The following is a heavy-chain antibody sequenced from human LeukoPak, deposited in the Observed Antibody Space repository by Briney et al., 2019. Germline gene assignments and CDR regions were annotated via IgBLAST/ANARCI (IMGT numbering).Heavy chain of an antibody. D-gene: IGHD5-18*01. V-gene: IGHV7-4-1*02. CDR1: GYTFTSYA. Sequence: ASVKVSCKASGYTFTSYAMNWVRQAPGQGLEWMGWINTYTGNPTYAQGFTGRFVFSLDTSVSTAYLQISSLKAEDTAVYYCARVYVDTAMVLDYGMDVWGQGTTVTVSS. CDR2: INTYTGNP. J-gene: IGHJ6*02. CDR3: ARVYVDTAMVLDYGMDV.